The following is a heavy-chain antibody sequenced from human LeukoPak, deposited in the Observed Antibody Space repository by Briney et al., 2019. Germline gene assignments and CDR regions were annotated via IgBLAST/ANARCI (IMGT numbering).Heavy chain of an antibody. V-gene: IGHV4-4*02. Sequence: TSGTLSLTCAVSGGSISSSNWWSWVRQPPGKGLEWIGEIYHSGSTNYNPSLKSRVTISVDKSKNQFSLKLSSVTAADTAVYYCARSEGYCSRTSCSYYFDYWGQGTLVTVSS. CDR1: GGSISSSNW. D-gene: IGHD2-2*01. CDR3: ARSEGYCSRTSCSYYFDY. J-gene: IGHJ4*02. CDR2: IYHSGST.